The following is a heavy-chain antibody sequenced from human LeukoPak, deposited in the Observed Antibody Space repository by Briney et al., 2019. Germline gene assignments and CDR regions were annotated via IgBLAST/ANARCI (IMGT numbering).Heavy chain of an antibody. J-gene: IGHJ5*02. CDR2: ISSSSSYI. V-gene: IGHV3-21*04. CDR1: GFTFSSYS. Sequence: GGSLRLSCAASGFTFSSYSMNWVRQAPGKGLEWVSSISSSSSYIYYADSVKGRFTISRDNAKNSLYLQMNSLRAEDTAVYYCARDKSIAARPRQYNWFDPWGQGTLVTVSS. D-gene: IGHD6-6*01. CDR3: ARDKSIAARPRQYNWFDP.